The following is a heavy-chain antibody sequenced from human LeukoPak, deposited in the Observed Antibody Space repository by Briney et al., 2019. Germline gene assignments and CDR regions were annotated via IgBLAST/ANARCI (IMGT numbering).Heavy chain of an antibody. CDR2: INHSGNT. D-gene: IGHD6-13*01. Sequence: SETLSLTCAVYGGSFSGYYWSWIRQPPGKGLEWIGEINHSGNTNYNPSLKSRVTISVDTSKNQFSLKLSSVTAADTAVYYCARDRNRAGLLDYWGQGTLVTVSS. V-gene: IGHV4-34*01. J-gene: IGHJ4*02. CDR3: ARDRNRAGLLDY. CDR1: GGSFSGYY.